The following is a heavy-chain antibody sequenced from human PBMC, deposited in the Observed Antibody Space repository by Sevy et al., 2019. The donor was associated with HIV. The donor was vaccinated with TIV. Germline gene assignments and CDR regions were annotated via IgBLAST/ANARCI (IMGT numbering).Heavy chain of an antibody. CDR3: ARDGSSSWAPYNWFDP. CDR2: ITSGSTYI. J-gene: IGHJ5*02. D-gene: IGHD6-13*01. V-gene: IGHV3-21*01. Sequence: GSLRLSCAASGFTFNSYTMNWVRQAPGKGLEWVSSITSGSTYIYYADSVKGRFTISRDNAKNSLYLQMNSLRAEDTAVYYCARDGSSSWAPYNWFDPWGQGTLVTVSS. CDR1: GFTFNSYT.